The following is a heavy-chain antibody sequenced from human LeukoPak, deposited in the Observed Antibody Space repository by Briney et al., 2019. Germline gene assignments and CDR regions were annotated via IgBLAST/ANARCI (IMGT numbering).Heavy chain of an antibody. CDR2: FSGSGGST. V-gene: IGHV3-23*01. D-gene: IGHD3-22*01. J-gene: IGHJ4*02. CDR1: GFTFSSYA. Sequence: QAGGSLRLSCAASGFTFSSYAVSWVRQAPGKGLECISGFSGSGGSTYYADSVKGRFTISRDNSKNTLYLQMNSLRAEDTAVYYCANTEGVTYYYDSSGYYFDYWGQGTLVTVSS. CDR3: ANTEGVTYYYDSSGYYFDY.